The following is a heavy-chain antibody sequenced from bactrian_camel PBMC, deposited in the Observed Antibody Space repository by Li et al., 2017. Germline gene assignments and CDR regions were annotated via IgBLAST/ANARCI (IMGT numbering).Heavy chain of an antibody. D-gene: IGHD5*01. CDR1: GSHYC. J-gene: IGHJ4*01. CDR2: FYTAGSDT. Sequence: QVQLVESGGGSVQAGGSQRLSCAASGSHYCMAWFRQVSGKEREAIAAFYTAGSDTYYADSVMGRFTISLDNTENTVYLQMNSLKPEDTAMYHCAADAVVTCVPVALEIIRRTTYYGQGTQVTVS. V-gene: IGHV3S6*01.